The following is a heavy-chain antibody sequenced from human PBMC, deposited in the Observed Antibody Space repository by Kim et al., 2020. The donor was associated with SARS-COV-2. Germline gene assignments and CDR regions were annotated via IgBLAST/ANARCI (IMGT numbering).Heavy chain of an antibody. Sequence: ASVKVSCKVSGDSLTKFSMHWVRQAPGKGLEWMGGFEPEDGETIYAQKFQDRVTMTEDTSTETAYMKLSSLRSEDTAVYFCTAKSLRPASVIDYWGQGTLVTVSS. CDR2: FEPEDGET. V-gene: IGHV1-24*01. CDR3: TAKSLRPASVIDY. J-gene: IGHJ4*02. D-gene: IGHD4-17*01. CDR1: GDSLTKFS.